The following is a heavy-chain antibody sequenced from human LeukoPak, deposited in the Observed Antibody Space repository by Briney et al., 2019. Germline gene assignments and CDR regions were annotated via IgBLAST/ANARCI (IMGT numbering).Heavy chain of an antibody. CDR1: GFTFSSYS. Sequence: GGSLRLSCAASGFTFSSYSMNWVRQAPGKGLEWVSSISSSSSYIYYADSVKGRFTISRDNAKNSLYLQMNSLRAEDTAVYDCARTVPLERAVPLWRYYYLGGWGKRTTVTISS. CDR3: ARTVPLERAVPLWRYYYLGG. CDR2: ISSSSSYI. J-gene: IGHJ6*03. V-gene: IGHV3-21*04. D-gene: IGHD1-1*01.